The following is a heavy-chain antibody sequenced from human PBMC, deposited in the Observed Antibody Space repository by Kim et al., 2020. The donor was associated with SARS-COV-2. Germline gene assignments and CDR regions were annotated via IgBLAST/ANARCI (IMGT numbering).Heavy chain of an antibody. V-gene: IGHV4-59*01. D-gene: IGHD3-10*01. J-gene: IGHJ4*02. CDR3: ARNHYYGSGRVFDY. Sequence: NPSLKSRITISVDTSKNQFSLKLTSVTAADTAVYYCARNHYYGSGRVFDYWGQGTLVTVSS.